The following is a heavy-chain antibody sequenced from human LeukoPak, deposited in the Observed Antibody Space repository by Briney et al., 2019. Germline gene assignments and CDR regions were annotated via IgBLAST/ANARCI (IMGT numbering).Heavy chain of an antibody. Sequence: SETLSLTCAVSGGSISSSNWWSWVRQPPGKGLEWIGEIFHSGSTNYNPSLKSRVTISVDKSKNQFSLKLSSVTAADTAVYYCARSYYDFWSGIDYWGQGTLVTVSS. CDR2: IFHSGST. CDR3: ARSYYDFWSGIDY. CDR1: GGSISSSNW. J-gene: IGHJ4*02. V-gene: IGHV4-4*02. D-gene: IGHD3-3*01.